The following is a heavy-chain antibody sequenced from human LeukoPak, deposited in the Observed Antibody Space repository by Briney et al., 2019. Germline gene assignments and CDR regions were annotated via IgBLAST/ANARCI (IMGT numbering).Heavy chain of an antibody. CDR1: GFTFSSYS. J-gene: IGHJ4*02. CDR3: ARDGYYDILTGPFDY. Sequence: GGSLRLSCAASGFTFSSYSMIWVRQAPGKGLEWVSYISSSGSTIYYADSVKGRFTISRDNAKNSLYLQMNSLRAEDTAVYYCARDGYYDILTGPFDYWGQGTLVTVSS. V-gene: IGHV3-48*04. D-gene: IGHD3-9*01. CDR2: ISSSGSTI.